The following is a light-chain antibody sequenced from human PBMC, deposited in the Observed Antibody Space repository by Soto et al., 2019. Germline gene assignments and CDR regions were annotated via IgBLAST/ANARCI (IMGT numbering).Light chain of an antibody. CDR3: SSYTSISSPLYV. CDR2: DVS. CDR1: SSDVGGYNY. Sequence: QSVLTQPASGSGSPGQSFTISCTGTSSDVGGYNYVSWYQQYPGKAPKLTIYDVSYRPSGVSNRFSGSKSGNTASLTISGLQAEDEADYYCSSYTSISSPLYVFGTGTKVTVL. V-gene: IGLV2-14*01. J-gene: IGLJ1*01.